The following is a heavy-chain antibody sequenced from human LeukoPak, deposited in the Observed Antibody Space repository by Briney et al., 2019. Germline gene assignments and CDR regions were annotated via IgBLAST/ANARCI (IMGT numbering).Heavy chain of an antibody. CDR2: INHSGST. CDR1: GGSFSGYY. Sequence: SETLSLTCAVYGGSFSGYYWSWIRQPPGKGLEWIGEINHSGSTNYNPSLKSRVTISVDTSKNQFSLKLSSVTAADTAVYYCARRRFLEWLPYARGFGPWGQGTLVTVSS. V-gene: IGHV4-34*01. D-gene: IGHD3-3*01. J-gene: IGHJ5*02. CDR3: ARRRFLEWLPYARGFGP.